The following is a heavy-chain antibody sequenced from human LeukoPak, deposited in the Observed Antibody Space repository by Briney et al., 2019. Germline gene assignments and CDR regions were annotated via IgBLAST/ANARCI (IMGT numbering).Heavy chain of an antibody. V-gene: IGHV3-21*01. Sequence: GGSLRLSCAASGFTFSSYSMNWVRQAPGKGLEWVSSISSSSSYIYYADSVRGRFTISRDNAKNSLYPQMNSLRAEDTAVYYCAIRSTPKHWGQGTLVTVSS. CDR3: AIRSTPKH. J-gene: IGHJ4*02. CDR1: GFTFSSYS. D-gene: IGHD3-16*02. CDR2: ISSSSSYI.